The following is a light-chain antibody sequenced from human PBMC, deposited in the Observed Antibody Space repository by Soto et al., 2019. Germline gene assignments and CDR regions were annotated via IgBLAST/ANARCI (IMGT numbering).Light chain of an antibody. CDR2: GAS. CDR1: QSVSSSY. J-gene: IGKJ1*01. Sequence: EIVLTQSPGTLSLSPGERATLSCRASQSVSSSYLAWYQQKPGQAPRLLIYGASSRATGIPDRFSGSGSGTDFTLTICRLEPDDFAVYYCQQYGSSRWTFGQGTKV. V-gene: IGKV3-20*01. CDR3: QQYGSSRWT.